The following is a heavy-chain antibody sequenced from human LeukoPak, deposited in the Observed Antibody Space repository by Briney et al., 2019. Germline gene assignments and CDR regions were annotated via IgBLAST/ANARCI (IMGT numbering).Heavy chain of an antibody. CDR1: GFTFSSYE. V-gene: IGHV3-48*03. CDR3: ARQLAVPAAPRSYYYGMDV. J-gene: IGHJ6*02. D-gene: IGHD2-2*01. Sequence: PGGSLRLSCAASGFTFSSYEMNWVRQAPGKGLEWVSYISSSGSTIYYADSVKGRFTISRDNAKNSLYLQMNSLRAEDTAVYYCARQLAVPAAPRSYYYGMDVWGQGTTVTVSS. CDR2: ISSSGSTI.